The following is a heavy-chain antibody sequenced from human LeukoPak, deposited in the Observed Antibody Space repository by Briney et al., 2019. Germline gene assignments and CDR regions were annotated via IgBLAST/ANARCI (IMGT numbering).Heavy chain of an antibody. CDR2: IIPIFGTA. D-gene: IGHD2-15*01. Sequence: GSSVTVSCKASGGTFSSYAISWVRQAPGQGLEWMGGIIPIFGTANYAQKFQGRVTITADESTSTAYMELSSLRSEDPAVYYCARGVVAAQLEGFDPWGQGTLVTVSS. CDR3: ARGVVAAQLEGFDP. J-gene: IGHJ5*02. CDR1: GGTFSSYA. V-gene: IGHV1-69*01.